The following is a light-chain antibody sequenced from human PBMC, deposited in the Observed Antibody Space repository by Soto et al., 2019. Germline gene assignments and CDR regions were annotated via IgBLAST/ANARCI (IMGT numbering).Light chain of an antibody. CDR1: SSDIGSYKY. J-gene: IGLJ2*01. CDR3: SSYTSRNFVL. Sequence: QSALTQPASVSGSPGQSITISCTGTSSDIGSYKYVCWYQQQPGKAPKLIIYDVNIRPSEVSDRFSASKSGNTTSLTISGLQAEDEADYYCSSYTSRNFVLFGGGTKVTVL. CDR2: DVN. V-gene: IGLV2-14*01.